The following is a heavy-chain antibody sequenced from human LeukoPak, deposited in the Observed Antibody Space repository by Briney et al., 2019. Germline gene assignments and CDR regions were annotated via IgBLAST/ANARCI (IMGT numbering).Heavy chain of an antibody. D-gene: IGHD6-13*01. J-gene: IGHJ4*02. CDR3: ARSDTPWGSWSYFDY. V-gene: IGHV3-21*01. CDR2: ISGSSSYI. CDR1: GFTFSSYS. Sequence: GGSLRLSCAASGFTFSSYSMNWVRQAPGKGLEWVSSISGSSSYIYYADSLKGRFTISRDNAKNSLYLQMNSLRAEDTAVYYCARSDTPWGSWSYFDYWGQGTLVTVSS.